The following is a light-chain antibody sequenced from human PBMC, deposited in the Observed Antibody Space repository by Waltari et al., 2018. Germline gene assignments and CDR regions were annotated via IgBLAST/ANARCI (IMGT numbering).Light chain of an antibody. Sequence: DVQMTQSPSTLSASLGDRVTITCRAGQFIVNSLAWYQHKPGRAPKLLIFRASDLEAGVPSRFSGSGSGTEFALTISSLQPDDFATYYCQQYSSFSGTFGQGTYLDIQ. CDR2: RAS. CDR1: QFIVNS. J-gene: IGKJ2*01. CDR3: QQYSSFSGT. V-gene: IGKV1-5*03.